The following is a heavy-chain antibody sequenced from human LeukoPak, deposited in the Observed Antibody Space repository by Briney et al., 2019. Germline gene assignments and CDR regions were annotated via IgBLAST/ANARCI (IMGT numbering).Heavy chain of an antibody. D-gene: IGHD4-17*01. Sequence: GGSLRLSCAASGFTFSSYEMNWVRQAPGKGLEWVSYISSSGSTIYYADSVKGRFTISRDNAKNSLYLQMNSLRAEDTAVYYCARDYLRTTVTAPWYFDLWGRGTLVTVSS. CDR1: GFTFSSYE. CDR2: ISSSGSTI. CDR3: ARDYLRTTVTAPWYFDL. J-gene: IGHJ2*01. V-gene: IGHV3-48*03.